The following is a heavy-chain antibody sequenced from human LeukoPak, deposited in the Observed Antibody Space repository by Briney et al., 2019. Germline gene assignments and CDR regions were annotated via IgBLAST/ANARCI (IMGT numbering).Heavy chain of an antibody. V-gene: IGHV3-21*06. Sequence: TGGSLRLSCAASGFTFSTYTMNWVRQAPGKGLEWVSSMSSTGTYLYHADSVKGRFTTSRDNAKSSLYLQMNSLRVEDTAVYYCAREEGTTLGESFDYWGQGTLVTVSS. CDR2: MSSTGTYL. CDR3: AREEGTTLGESFDY. D-gene: IGHD3-10*02. CDR1: GFTFSTYT. J-gene: IGHJ4*02.